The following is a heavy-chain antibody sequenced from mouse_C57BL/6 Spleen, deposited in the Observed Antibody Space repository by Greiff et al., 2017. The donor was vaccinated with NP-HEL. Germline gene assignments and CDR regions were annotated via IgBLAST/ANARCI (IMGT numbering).Heavy chain of an antibody. CDR1: GFTFSSYA. CDR2: ISDGCSYT. CDR3: ARDEPYYYGSSPWCAY. D-gene: IGHD1-1*01. J-gene: IGHJ3*01. V-gene: IGHV5-4*01. Sequence: EVQLVESGGGLVKPGGSLKLSCAASGFTFSSYAMSWVRQTPEKRLEWVATISDGCSYTYYPDNVKGRFTISRDTAKNNLYLHMSHLKSEDTAMYYCARDEPYYYGSSPWCAYWGQGTLVTVSA.